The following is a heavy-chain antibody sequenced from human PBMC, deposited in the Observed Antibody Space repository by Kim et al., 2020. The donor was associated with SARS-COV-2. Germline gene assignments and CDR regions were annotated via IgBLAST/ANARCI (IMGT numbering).Heavy chain of an antibody. Sequence: PPPKSRVTISVDTSKNQFSLKLSSLTAADTAVYYCAVSSYYYGSGTYFDYWGQGTLVTVSS. J-gene: IGHJ4*02. V-gene: IGHV4-59*01. D-gene: IGHD3-10*01. CDR3: AVSSYYYGSGTYFDY.